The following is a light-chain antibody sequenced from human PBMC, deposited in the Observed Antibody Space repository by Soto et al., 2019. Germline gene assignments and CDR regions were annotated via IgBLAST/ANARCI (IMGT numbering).Light chain of an antibody. Sequence: DIQMTQSPSSLSASVGDRVTITCQASHDISNYLNWYQQKPGQAPKLLIYDASNLETGVPSRFSGSGSGTDFTFTISSLPPEDFATYYCQQYDNLLFTFGPGT. CDR3: QQYDNLLFT. V-gene: IGKV1-33*01. J-gene: IGKJ3*01. CDR1: HDISNY. CDR2: DAS.